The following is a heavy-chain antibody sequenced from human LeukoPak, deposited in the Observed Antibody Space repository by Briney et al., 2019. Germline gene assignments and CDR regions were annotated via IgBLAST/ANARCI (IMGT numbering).Heavy chain of an antibody. CDR2: ISGSGGST. CDR1: GFTFSSYA. Sequence: GGSLRLSCAASGFTFSSYAMSWVRQAPGKGLEWVSAISGSGGSTYYADSVKGRFTISRDNSKNTLYLQMNSLRAEDTAVYYCAKDGEVYGGNLYFGYWGQGTLVTVSS. D-gene: IGHD4-23*01. CDR3: AKDGEVYGGNLYFGY. V-gene: IGHV3-23*01. J-gene: IGHJ4*02.